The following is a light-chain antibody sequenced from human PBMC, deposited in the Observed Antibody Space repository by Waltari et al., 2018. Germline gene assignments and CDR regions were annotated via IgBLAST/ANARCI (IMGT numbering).Light chain of an antibody. Sequence: QAALTQPRSVSGSPGQSVTISCTGTSSDIGVYNYVSWYQQHPGTAPKLMIYEVSKRPSGVSDRFSGSKSGNTASLTISGLQAEDEADYYCSSYAGSNTWVFGGGTRLTVL. CDR3: SSYAGSNTWV. CDR2: EVS. CDR1: SSDIGVYNY. J-gene: IGLJ2*01. V-gene: IGLV2-11*01.